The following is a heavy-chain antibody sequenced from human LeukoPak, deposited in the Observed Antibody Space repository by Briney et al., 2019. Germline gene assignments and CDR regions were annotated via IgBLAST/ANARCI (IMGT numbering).Heavy chain of an antibody. V-gene: IGHV4-59*12. CDR1: GGSISSYY. CDR2: IYYSGST. D-gene: IGHD1-26*01. CDR3: ARERELYYYYYYMDV. Sequence: SETLSLTCTVSGGSISSYYWSWLRQPPGKGLEWIGYIYYSGSTNYNPSLKSRVTISVDTSKNQFSLKLSSVTAADTAVYYCARERELYYYYYYMDVWGKGTTVTVSS. J-gene: IGHJ6*03.